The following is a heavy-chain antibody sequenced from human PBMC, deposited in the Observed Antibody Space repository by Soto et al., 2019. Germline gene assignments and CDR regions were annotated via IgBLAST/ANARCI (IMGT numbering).Heavy chain of an antibody. D-gene: IGHD2-15*01. J-gene: IGHJ4*02. V-gene: IGHV1-3*01. CDR2: INAGDGNT. CDR1: GYTFGDYA. Sequence: ASVKVSCKASGYTFGDYAMHWVRQAPGQRLEWMGWINAGDGNTQYSQQFQDRDTMTRDTSISTAYMELSSLISEGTAVYYCASIPPEYCSGGSCYNIPFDYSGQVTLVTVSS. CDR3: ASIPPEYCSGGSCYNIPFDY.